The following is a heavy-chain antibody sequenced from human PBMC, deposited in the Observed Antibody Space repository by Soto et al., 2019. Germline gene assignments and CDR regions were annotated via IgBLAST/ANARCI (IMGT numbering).Heavy chain of an antibody. CDR1: GGTFSSYA. J-gene: IGHJ6*02. Sequence: QVQLVQSGAEVKKPGSSVKVSCKASGGTFSSYAISWVRQAPGQGLEWMGGIIPIFGTANYAQKFQGRVTIPADESTSTAYMELRSLRSEDTAVYYCAREMNVVVVAATYGMDVWGQGTTVTVSS. D-gene: IGHD2-15*01. CDR2: IIPIFGTA. V-gene: IGHV1-69*01. CDR3: AREMNVVVVAATYGMDV.